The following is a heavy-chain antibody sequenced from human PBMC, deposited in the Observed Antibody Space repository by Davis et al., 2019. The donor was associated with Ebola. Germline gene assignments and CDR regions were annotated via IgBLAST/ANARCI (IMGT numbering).Heavy chain of an antibody. V-gene: IGHV3-7*01. Sequence: PGGSLRLSCAASGFTFSSYWMSWVRQAPGKGLEWVANIKQDGSEKYYVDSVKGRFTISRDNAKNSLYLQMNSLRAEDTAVYYCASGDIVVVPGYWGQGTLVTVSS. D-gene: IGHD2-2*01. CDR3: ASGDIVVVPGY. CDR1: GFTFSSYW. J-gene: IGHJ4*02. CDR2: IKQDGSEK.